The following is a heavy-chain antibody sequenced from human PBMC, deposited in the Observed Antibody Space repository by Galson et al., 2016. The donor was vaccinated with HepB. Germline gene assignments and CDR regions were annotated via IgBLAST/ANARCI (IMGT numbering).Heavy chain of an antibody. CDR1: RGSFSGYY. Sequence: SETLSLTCAVYRGSFSGYYWTRIRQPPGKGLEWIGEINPSGSPNYNPSLKSRVAISVDTTKKQLSLKLSSVTAADTAVYYCVLGMGGTEFWGQGSLVTVSS. D-gene: IGHD1-26*01. CDR3: VLGMGGTEF. V-gene: IGHV4-34*01. J-gene: IGHJ4*02. CDR2: INPSGSP.